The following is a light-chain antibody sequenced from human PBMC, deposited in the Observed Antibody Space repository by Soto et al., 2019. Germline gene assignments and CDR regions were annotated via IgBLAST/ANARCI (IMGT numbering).Light chain of an antibody. CDR3: QQYNRSPT. Sequence: DIQMTQSPSTLSASVGDRVTITCRASQSISSWLAWYQQKPGKAPKLLIYKASSLASGVPSRFSGSGSGTDFTLTISILQHDDFASYYCQQYNRSPTFGQGTKVEIK. CDR1: QSISSW. V-gene: IGKV1-5*03. CDR2: KAS. J-gene: IGKJ1*01.